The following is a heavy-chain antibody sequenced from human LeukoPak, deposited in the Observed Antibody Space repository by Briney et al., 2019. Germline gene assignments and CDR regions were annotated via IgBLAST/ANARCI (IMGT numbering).Heavy chain of an antibody. CDR3: AKAPVTTCSGAYCYPFDY. D-gene: IGHD2-15*01. CDR2: ISVSGNT. J-gene: IGHJ4*02. Sequence: GGSLRLSCAASGFILSSYAMSWVRQGPGKGLEWVSAISVSGNTYHADSVKGRFTISRDSSKSTLYLQMNSLRAGDAAVYYCAKAPVTTCSGAYCYPFDYWSQGTLVTVSS. CDR1: GFILSSYA. V-gene: IGHV3-23*01.